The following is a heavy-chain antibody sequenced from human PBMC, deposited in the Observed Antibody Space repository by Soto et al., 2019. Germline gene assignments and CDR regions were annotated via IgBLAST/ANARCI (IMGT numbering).Heavy chain of an antibody. J-gene: IGHJ5*02. V-gene: IGHV1-69*13. Sequence: SVKVSCKASGGTFSSYAISWVRQAPGQGLEWMGGIIPIFGTANYAQKFQGRVTITADESTSTAYMELSSLRSEDTAVYYCARTTYDFWSGYYRKLNWFDPWGQGTLVTVSS. CDR3: ARTTYDFWSGYYRKLNWFDP. D-gene: IGHD3-3*01. CDR2: IIPIFGTA. CDR1: GGTFSSYA.